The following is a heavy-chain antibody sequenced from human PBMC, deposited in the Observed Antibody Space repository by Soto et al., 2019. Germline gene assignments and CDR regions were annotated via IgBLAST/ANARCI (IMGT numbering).Heavy chain of an antibody. V-gene: IGHV1-46*01. CDR1: GYTFTSYY. D-gene: IGHD6-13*01. CDR3: ARARAAAGYYYYFGMDV. CDR2: ISPSGGST. J-gene: IGHJ6*02. Sequence: VKVSCKASGYTFTSYYMHWVRQAPGQGLEWMGIISPSGGSTSYAQKFQGRVTMTRDTSTSTVYMELSSLRSEDTAVYYCARARAAAGYYYYFGMDVWGQGTTVTVS.